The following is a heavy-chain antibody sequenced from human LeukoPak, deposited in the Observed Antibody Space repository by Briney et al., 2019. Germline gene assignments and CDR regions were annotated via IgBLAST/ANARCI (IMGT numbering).Heavy chain of an antibody. CDR3: ASRRVGRSLERTGAFDI. Sequence: PSETLSLTCTVSGGSISGNYWSWIRQPPGKGLELIGYIYYSGSTNYNPSLKSRVTISVDTSKKQFSLKLTSVTAADTAVYYCASRRVGRSLERTGAFDIWGQGTMVTVSS. V-gene: IGHV4-59*01. J-gene: IGHJ3*02. D-gene: IGHD3-3*01. CDR2: IYYSGST. CDR1: GGSISGNY.